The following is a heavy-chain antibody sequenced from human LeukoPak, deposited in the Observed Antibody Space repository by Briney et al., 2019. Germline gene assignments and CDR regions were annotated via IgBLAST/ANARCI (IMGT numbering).Heavy chain of an antibody. Sequence: GASVKVSCKASGGTFSSYAISWVRQAPGQGLEWMGGIIPIFGTANYAQKFQGRVTITADESTSTAYMELSSLRSEDTAVYYCARARNYYGSGSYVDYWGQGTLVTVSS. CDR3: ARARNYYGSGSYVDY. CDR2: IIPIFGTA. V-gene: IGHV1-69*13. CDR1: GGTFSSYA. J-gene: IGHJ4*02. D-gene: IGHD3-10*01.